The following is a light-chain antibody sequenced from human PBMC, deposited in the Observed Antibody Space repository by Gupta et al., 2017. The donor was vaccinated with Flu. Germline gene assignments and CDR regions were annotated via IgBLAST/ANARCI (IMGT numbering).Light chain of an antibody. Sequence: QSALPQPASVSGSPGQSITISCTGTSSDVGGYNLVSWYRQHPGKAPKLMIFEVSNRPSGVSHRFSGSKSGNTASLTITGLQAEEEADYYCSSYTSSSTLVVFGGGTKLTVL. J-gene: IGLJ2*01. CDR1: SSDVGGYNL. V-gene: IGLV2-14*01. CDR2: EVS. CDR3: SSYTSSSTLVV.